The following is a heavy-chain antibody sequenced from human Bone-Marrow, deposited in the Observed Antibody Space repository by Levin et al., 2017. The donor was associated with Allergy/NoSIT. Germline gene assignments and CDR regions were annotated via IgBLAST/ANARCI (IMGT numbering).Heavy chain of an antibody. V-gene: IGHV1-58*01. J-gene: IGHJ4*02. D-gene: IGHD6-19*01. CDR3: AATPRRSGWYKIDS. CDR2: IVVGSDYT. Sequence: ASVKVSCKTSGFTFTRSGVQWVRQARGQRLEWIGWIVVGSDYTKYAQNFQERVTITRDMTTGTVYMELSGLKSDDTAVYYCAATPRRSGWYKIDSWGQGTLVTVSS. CDR1: GFTFTRSG.